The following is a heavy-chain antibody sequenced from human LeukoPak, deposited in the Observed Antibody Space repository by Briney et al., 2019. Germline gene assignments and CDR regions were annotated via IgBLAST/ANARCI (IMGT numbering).Heavy chain of an antibody. D-gene: IGHD1-26*01. CDR1: GFTFSNYA. J-gene: IGHJ4*02. V-gene: IGHV3-23*01. CDR3: AKGRGIVCPNSRELDC. CDR2: ISGSGGST. Sequence: GGSLRLSCAASGFTFSNYAMHWVRQAPGKGLEWVSTISGSGGSTKYAESVQRRFTMSRDNSKRTENMQMGRLRAEESAVYYSAKGRGIVCPNSRELDCWGQGTAVTVSS.